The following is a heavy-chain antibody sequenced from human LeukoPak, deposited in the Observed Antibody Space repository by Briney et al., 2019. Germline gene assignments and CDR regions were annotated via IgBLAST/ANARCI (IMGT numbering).Heavy chain of an antibody. Sequence: SETLSLTCTVSGDSMTRGGYYWSWVRQHPGQALEWVAFIYHSGTTFYNPSLESRTTLSVDTSQNQFSLKLTSVTAADTAVYYCARAVNFRNYFDYWGQGNLVTVSS. CDR1: GDSMTRGGYY. V-gene: IGHV4-31*03. J-gene: IGHJ4*02. CDR2: IYHSGTT. CDR3: ARAVNFRNYFDY. D-gene: IGHD1-7*01.